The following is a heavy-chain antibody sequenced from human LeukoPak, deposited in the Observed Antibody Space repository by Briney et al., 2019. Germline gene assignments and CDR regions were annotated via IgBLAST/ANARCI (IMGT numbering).Heavy chain of an antibody. CDR3: ARHKAVSGTGTFDY. CDR2: INHSGST. CDR1: GGSFSGYY. D-gene: IGHD6-19*01. V-gene: IGHV4-34*01. J-gene: IGHJ4*02. Sequence: KASETLSLTCAVYGGSFSGYYWIWIRKPPGKGLEWIGEINHSGSTNYNPSLKSRVTISLDTSKNQLSLRLSSVTAADTAVYYCARHKAVSGTGTFDYWGQGTLVTVSS.